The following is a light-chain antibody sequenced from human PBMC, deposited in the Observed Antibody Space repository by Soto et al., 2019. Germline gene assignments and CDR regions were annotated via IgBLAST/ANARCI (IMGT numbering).Light chain of an antibody. CDR1: QSVRSNY. V-gene: IGKV3-20*01. J-gene: IGKJ4*01. Sequence: EIVLTQSPGTLSLSSGERATLSCRASQSVRSNYLAWYQQKLGQPPRLLIYGASSRATGIPDRFGGSGSGTDFTLTISRLEPEDFAVYYCQQYASSPLTFGGGTKVEIK. CDR2: GAS. CDR3: QQYASSPLT.